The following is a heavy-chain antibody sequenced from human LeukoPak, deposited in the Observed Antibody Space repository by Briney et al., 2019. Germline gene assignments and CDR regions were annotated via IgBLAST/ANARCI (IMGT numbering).Heavy chain of an antibody. CDR3: ARDGYGMDV. J-gene: IGHJ6*02. CDR2: IYTSGST. CDR1: GGSISSGSYY. V-gene: IGHV4-61*02. Sequence: SETLSLTCTVSGGSISSGSYYWSWIRQPAGKGLEWIGRIYTSGSTNYNPSLKSRVTISVDTSKNQFSLKLSSVTAADTAVYYCARDGYGMDVWGQGTTVTVS.